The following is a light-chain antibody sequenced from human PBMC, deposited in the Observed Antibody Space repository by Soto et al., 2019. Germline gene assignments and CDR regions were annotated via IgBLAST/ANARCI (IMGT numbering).Light chain of an antibody. J-gene: IGKJ1*01. CDR3: QQYKSYSRM. V-gene: IGKV1-5*01. CDR2: DAS. CDR1: QSISNH. Sequence: DIQMTQSPSSLSASVEDRVIITCRASQSISNHLNWYQQKPGKAPKLLIYDASTLESGVPSRFTGRGSGTEFTLTISSRQPEDFATYYCQQYKSYSRMFGQGTKVDIK.